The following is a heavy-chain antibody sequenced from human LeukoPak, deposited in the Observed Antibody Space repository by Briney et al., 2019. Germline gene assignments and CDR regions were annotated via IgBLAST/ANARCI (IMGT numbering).Heavy chain of an antibody. V-gene: IGHV4-34*01. D-gene: IGHD3-10*01. J-gene: IGHJ4*02. CDR1: GGSFNNYF. CDR2: IHHSGSA. Sequence: SSETLSLTCAVYGGSFNNYFWTWIRQPPEKGLEWIGEIHHSGSASYNLSLNSRVTISLDTSKNQFSLKLSSVTAADTAVYYCARVLPHYYGSGTFFNPRRIFDYWGQGIRVTVSS. CDR3: ARVLPHYYGSGTFFNPRRIFDY.